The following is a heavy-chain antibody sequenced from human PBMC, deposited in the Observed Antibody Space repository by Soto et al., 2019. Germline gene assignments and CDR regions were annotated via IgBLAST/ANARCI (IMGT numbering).Heavy chain of an antibody. CDR3: AIDLAFLTQNAFDI. D-gene: IGHD2-21*01. CDR2: ISAYNGNT. Sequence: ASVKVSCKASGYTFTSYGISWVRQAPGQGLEWMGWISAYNGNTNYAQKLQGRVTMTTDTSTSTAYMELRSLRSDDTAVYYCAIDLAFLTQNAFDIWGQGTRVTVSS. V-gene: IGHV1-18*01. CDR1: GYTFTSYG. J-gene: IGHJ3*02.